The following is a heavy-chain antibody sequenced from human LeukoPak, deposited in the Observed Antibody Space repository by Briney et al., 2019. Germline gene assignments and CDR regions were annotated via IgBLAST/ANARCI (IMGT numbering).Heavy chain of an antibody. Sequence: GGSLRLSCAASGFSLRAYDLMWVRQAPGKGLDWVSIINGGGDIIMYEDSVKGRFTISRDNSKNTFYLQMNSLRVEDTAVYYCAMRDRGYGLDIWGQGTMVTVSS. J-gene: IGHJ3*02. CDR3: AMRDRGYGLDI. CDR1: GFSLRAYD. D-gene: IGHD3-10*01. V-gene: IGHV3-23*01. CDR2: INGGGDII.